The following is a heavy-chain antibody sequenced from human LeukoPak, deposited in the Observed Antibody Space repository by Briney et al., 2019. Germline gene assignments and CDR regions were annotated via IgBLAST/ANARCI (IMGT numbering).Heavy chain of an antibody. CDR3: ARSPGGGSSVSGAWFDP. J-gene: IGHJ5*02. CDR1: GFTFDDYA. CDR2: ISWNSGSI. V-gene: IGHV3-9*01. D-gene: IGHD6-6*01. Sequence: PGGSLRLSCAASGFTFDDYAMHWVRQAPGKGLEWVSGISWNSGSIGYADSVKGRFTISRDNSKNTLYLQMNSLRSEDTAVYSCARSPGGGSSVSGAWFDPWGQGTLVTVSS.